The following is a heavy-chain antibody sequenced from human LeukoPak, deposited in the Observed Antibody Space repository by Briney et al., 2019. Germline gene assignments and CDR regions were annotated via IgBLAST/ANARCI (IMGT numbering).Heavy chain of an antibody. CDR3: ARDRSQSYYYGSGSPITPPDY. CDR2: IIPILGIA. CDR1: GGTFSSYA. J-gene: IGHJ4*02. D-gene: IGHD3-10*01. Sequence: ASVKVSCKASGGTFSSYAISWVRQAPGQGLEWMGRIIPILGIANYAQKFQGRVTITADKSTSTAYMELSSLRSEDTAVYYCARDRSQSYYYGSGSPITPPDYWGQGTLVTVSS. V-gene: IGHV1-69*04.